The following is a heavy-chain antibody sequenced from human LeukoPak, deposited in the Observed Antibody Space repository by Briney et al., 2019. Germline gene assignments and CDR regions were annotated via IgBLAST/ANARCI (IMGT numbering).Heavy chain of an antibody. CDR3: AKDRNYYGSGSYYFFDY. CDR2: IRYDGSNK. V-gene: IGHV3-30*02. CDR1: GFTFSSYG. J-gene: IGHJ4*02. Sequence: HTGGSLRLSCAASGFTFSSYGMHWVRQAPGKGLEWVAFIRYDGSNKYYADSVKGRFTISRDNSKNTLYLQMNSLRAEDTAVYYCAKDRNYYGSGSYYFFDYWGQGTLVTVSS. D-gene: IGHD3-10*01.